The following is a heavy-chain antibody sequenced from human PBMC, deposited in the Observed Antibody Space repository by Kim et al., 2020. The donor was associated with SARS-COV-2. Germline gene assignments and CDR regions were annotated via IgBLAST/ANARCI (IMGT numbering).Heavy chain of an antibody. V-gene: IGHV4-34*01. CDR3: ARNRHRHRERGYFDY. Sequence: SETLSLTCAVYGGSFSGYYWSWIRQPPGKGLEWIGEINHSGSTNYNPSLKSRVTISVDTSKNQFSLKLSSVTAADTAVYYCARNRHRHRERGYFDYWGQGTLVTVSS. J-gene: IGHJ4*02. CDR2: INHSGST. CDR1: GGSFSGYY.